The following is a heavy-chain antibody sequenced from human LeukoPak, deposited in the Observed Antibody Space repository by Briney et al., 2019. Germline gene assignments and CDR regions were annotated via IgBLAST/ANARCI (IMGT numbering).Heavy chain of an antibody. V-gene: IGHV3-30-3*01. Sequence: PGGSLRLSCAASGFTFSSYAMHWVRQAPGKGLEWVAVISYDGSNKYYADSVKGRFTISRDNSKNTLYLQMNSLRAEDTAVYYCAKDNVNGKQLVRAAFDYWGQGTLVTVSS. CDR3: AKDNVNGKQLVRAAFDY. J-gene: IGHJ4*02. CDR1: GFTFSSYA. CDR2: ISYDGSNK. D-gene: IGHD6-13*01.